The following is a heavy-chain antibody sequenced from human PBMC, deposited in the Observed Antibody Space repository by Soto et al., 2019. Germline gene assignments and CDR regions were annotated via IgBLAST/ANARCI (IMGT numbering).Heavy chain of an antibody. J-gene: IGHJ4*02. CDR3: ARATVVTKRWKPSDY. CDR2: IYYSGST. CDR1: GGSISSGDYY. Sequence: SETLSLTCTVSGGSISSGDYYWSWIRQPPGKGLEWIGYIYYSGSTYYNPSLKSRVTISVDTSKNQFSLKLSSVTAADTAVYYCARATVVTKRWKPSDYWGQGTLVTVSS. D-gene: IGHD4-17*01. V-gene: IGHV4-30-4*01.